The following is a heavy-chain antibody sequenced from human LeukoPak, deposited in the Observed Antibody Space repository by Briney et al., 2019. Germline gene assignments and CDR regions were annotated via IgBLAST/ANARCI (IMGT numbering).Heavy chain of an antibody. D-gene: IGHD4-17*01. Sequence: SETLSLTCTVSGGSLSSSSYYWGWVRQPAGRGLECIGSIYYSGSTYYNPSLKSRVTISVDTSKNQFPLKLSSVTAADTAVYYCARLSYGAFDYWGQGTLVTVSS. CDR1: GGSLSSSSYY. J-gene: IGHJ4*02. V-gene: IGHV4-39*01. CDR3: ARLSYGAFDY. CDR2: IYYSGST.